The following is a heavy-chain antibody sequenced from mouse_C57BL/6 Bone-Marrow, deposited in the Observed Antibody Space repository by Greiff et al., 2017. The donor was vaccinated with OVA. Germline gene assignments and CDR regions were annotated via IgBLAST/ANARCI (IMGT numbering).Heavy chain of an antibody. Sequence: VKVVESGPGLVQPSQSLSITCTVSGFSLTSYGVHWVRQSPGKGLEWLGVNWSGGSSDSNAAFMSRLSITKDNSKSQVFFKMNSLQSDDTAIYYCAKNLWLLPPLAYWGQGTLVTVSA. V-gene: IGHV2-5*01. CDR3: AKNLWLLPPLAY. CDR2: NWSGGSS. D-gene: IGHD2-2*01. J-gene: IGHJ3*01. CDR1: GFSLTSYG.